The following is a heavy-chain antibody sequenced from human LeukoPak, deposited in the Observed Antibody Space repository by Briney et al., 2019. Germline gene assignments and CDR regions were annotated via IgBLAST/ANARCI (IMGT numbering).Heavy chain of an antibody. V-gene: IGHV3-30*04. CDR2: ISYDGGNK. Sequence: PGGSLRLSCAASGFTFSSYAMHWVRQAPGKGLEWVAVISYDGGNKYYADSVKGRFTISRDNSKNTLYLQMNSLRAEDTAVYYCATDLSYTSSWSDYWGQGTLVTVSS. D-gene: IGHD6-13*01. CDR1: GFTFSSYA. J-gene: IGHJ4*02. CDR3: ATDLSYTSSWSDY.